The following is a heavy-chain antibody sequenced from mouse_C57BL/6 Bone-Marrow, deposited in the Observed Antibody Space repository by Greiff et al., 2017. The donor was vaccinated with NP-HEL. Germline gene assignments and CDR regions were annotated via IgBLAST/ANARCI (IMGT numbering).Heavy chain of an antibody. CDR3: ARETSGSSYYFDY. V-gene: IGHV5-16*01. Sequence: EVKLMESEGGLVQPGSSMKLSCTASGFTFSDYYMAWVRQVPEKGLEWVANINYDGSSTYYLDSLKSRFIISRDNAKNILYLQMSSLKSEDTATYYCARETSGSSYYFDYWGQGTTLTVSS. D-gene: IGHD1-1*01. CDR1: GFTFSDYY. J-gene: IGHJ2*01. CDR2: INYDGSST.